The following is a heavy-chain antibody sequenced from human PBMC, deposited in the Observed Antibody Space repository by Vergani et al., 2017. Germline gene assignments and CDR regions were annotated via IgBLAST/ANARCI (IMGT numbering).Heavy chain of an antibody. CDR3: ARDQSPYYYDSSGYDYFDY. J-gene: IGHJ4*02. D-gene: IGHD3-22*01. CDR2: IWYDGSNK. V-gene: IGHV3-33*01. Sequence: QVQLVESGGGVVQPGRSLRLSCAASGFTFSSYGMHWVRQAPGKGLEWVAVIWYDGSNKYYADSVKGRFTISRDNSKNTLYLQMNSLRAEDTAVYYCARDQSPYYYDSSGYDYFDYWGQGTLVTVSS. CDR1: GFTFSSYG.